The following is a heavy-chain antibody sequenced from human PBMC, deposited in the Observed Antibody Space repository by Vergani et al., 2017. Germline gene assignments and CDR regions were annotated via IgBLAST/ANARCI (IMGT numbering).Heavy chain of an antibody. J-gene: IGHJ6*02. Sequence: EVQLLESGGGLVQPGGSLRLSCAASGFTFSSYAMSWVRQAPGKGLEWVSAISGSGGGTYYADSVKGRFTISRDNSKNTLYLQMNSLGAEDTAVYYCAEGAAPTNYYYYYGMDVWGQGATVTVSS. CDR1: GFTFSSYA. V-gene: IGHV3-23*01. CDR2: ISGSGGGT. CDR3: AEGAAPTNYYYYYGMDV. D-gene: IGHD6-13*01.